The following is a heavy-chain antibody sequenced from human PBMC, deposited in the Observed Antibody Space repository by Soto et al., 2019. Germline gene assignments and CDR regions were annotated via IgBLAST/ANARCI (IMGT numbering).Heavy chain of an antibody. CDR3: ARDWSGDFWNGMDV. V-gene: IGHV1-2*02. Sequence: ASVKVSCKASGYTFTGYYMHWVRQAPGQGLEWMGWINPNSGGTNYAQKFQGRVTMTRDTSISTAYMELSRLRSDDTAVYYCARDWSGDFWNGMDVWSQGTTVTVSS. CDR1: GYTFTGYY. D-gene: IGHD3-3*01. CDR2: INPNSGGT. J-gene: IGHJ6*02.